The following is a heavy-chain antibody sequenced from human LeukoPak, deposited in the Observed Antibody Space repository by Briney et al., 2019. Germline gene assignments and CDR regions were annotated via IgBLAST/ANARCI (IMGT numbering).Heavy chain of an antibody. J-gene: IGHJ6*02. V-gene: IGHV3-74*01. CDR2: IKSDGSST. CDR3: ARAYGMDV. CDR1: GFTFSSYW. Sequence: GGSLRLSCAASGFTFSSYWMYWVRQDPGKGLVWVARIKSDGSSTSYADSVKGRFTISRDNAKNTLYLQMNSLRAEDTAVYYCARAYGMDVWGQGTTVTVSS.